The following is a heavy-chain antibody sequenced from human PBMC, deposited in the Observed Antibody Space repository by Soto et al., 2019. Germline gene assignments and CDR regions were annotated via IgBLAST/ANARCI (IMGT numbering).Heavy chain of an antibody. CDR3: ARGGAVVVPGSVDRHNWFDP. CDR1: GGTFSSYS. J-gene: IGHJ5*02. CDR2: VVPILGMA. D-gene: IGHD2-2*01. V-gene: IGHV1-69*02. Sequence: QVQLVQSGAEVKKPGSSVKVSCEASGGTFSSYSFSWVRQAPGQGLEWMGRVVPILGMANYAQKFQGRVTITADKSTSTVYMEMRSLRSDDTDVYYCARGGAVVVPGSVDRHNWFDPWGQGTLVTVSS.